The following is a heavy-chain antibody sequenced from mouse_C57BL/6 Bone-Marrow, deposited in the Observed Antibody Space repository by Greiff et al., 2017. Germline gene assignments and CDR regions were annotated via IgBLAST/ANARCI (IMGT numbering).Heavy chain of an antibody. J-gene: IGHJ1*03. CDR2: ISSGSSTI. D-gene: IGHD1-1*01. CDR1: GFTFSDYG. V-gene: IGHV5-17*01. Sequence: DVHLVESGGGLVKPGGSLKLSCAASGFTFSDYGMHWVRQAPEKGLEWVAYISSGSSTIYYADTVKGRFTISRDNAKNTLFLQMTSLMSEDTAMYYWARDYYGSSYVGNWYFDVWGTGTTVTVSS. CDR3: ARDYYGSSYVGNWYFDV.